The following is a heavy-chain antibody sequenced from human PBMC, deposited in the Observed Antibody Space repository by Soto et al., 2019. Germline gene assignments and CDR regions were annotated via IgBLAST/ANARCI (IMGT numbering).Heavy chain of an antibody. Sequence: EVQLLESGGGLVQPAGSLRLSCAASGFTFSSYAMSWVRQAPGKGLEWVSAISRSGGSTYYADSVKGRFTISKDNSKNTLYLKMSSLRAEDTAVYYFAKDGSIVVVPADMCAFDIWGQGTMVTVSA. D-gene: IGHD2-2*01. CDR1: GFTFSSYA. CDR3: AKDGSIVVVPADMCAFDI. J-gene: IGHJ3*02. V-gene: IGHV3-23*01. CDR2: ISRSGGST.